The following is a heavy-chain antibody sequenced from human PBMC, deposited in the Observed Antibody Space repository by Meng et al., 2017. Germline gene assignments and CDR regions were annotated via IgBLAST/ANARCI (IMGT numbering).Heavy chain of an antibody. CDR3: ARDTCEAYCGGDCCPLGY. CDR2: INHSGST. V-gene: IGHV4-34*01. D-gene: IGHD2-21*02. CDR1: WGSVSGYY. J-gene: IGHJ4*02. Sequence: LLTPSVALSLALAVYWGSVSGYYTDLNHEPPGNGLELNGEINHSGSTNYNPSLECRVTISVDTSKYQFSLKMSSVTAADTAVYYCARDTCEAYCGGDCCPLGYWGQGTLVTVSS.